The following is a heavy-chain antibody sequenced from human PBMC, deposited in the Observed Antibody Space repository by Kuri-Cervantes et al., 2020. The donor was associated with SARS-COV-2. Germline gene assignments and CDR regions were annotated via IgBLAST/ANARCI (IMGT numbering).Heavy chain of an antibody. CDR1: GGSFSGYY. D-gene: IGHD4-23*01. V-gene: IGHV4-30-4*08. CDR3: ARVSTTVVTGSYWYFDL. CDR2: IYYSGST. Sequence: LRLSCAVYGGSFSGYYWSWIRQPPGKGLEWIGYIYYSGSTYYNPSLKSRVTISVDTSKNQFSLKLSSVTAADTAVYYCARVSTTVVTGSYWYFDLWGRGTLVTVSS. J-gene: IGHJ2*01.